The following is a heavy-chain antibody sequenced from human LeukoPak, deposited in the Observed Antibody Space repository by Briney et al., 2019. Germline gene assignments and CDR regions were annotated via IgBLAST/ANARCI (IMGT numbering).Heavy chain of an antibody. J-gene: IGHJ3*02. D-gene: IGHD2-15*01. CDR1: GGSISNYY. CDR3: ARRYCSGGSCNDAFDI. Sequence: SETLSLTCTVSGGSISNYYWSWFRQPPGKGLEWIGYIYYSGGTNYNPSLKSRVTISVDTSKNQFSLKLSSVTAADTAVYYCARRYCSGGSCNDAFDIWGQGTMVTVSS. CDR2: IYYSGGT. V-gene: IGHV4-59*01.